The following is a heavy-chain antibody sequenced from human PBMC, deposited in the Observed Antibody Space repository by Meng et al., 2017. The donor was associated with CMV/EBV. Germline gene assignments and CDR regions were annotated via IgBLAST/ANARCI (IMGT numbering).Heavy chain of an antibody. CDR3: ARAPPSAPFDY. CDR2: IYHSVNT. V-gene: IGHV4-31*03. J-gene: IGHJ4*02. Sequence: LRLSCTVSGGSISSYYWSWIRQHPGKGLEWIGYIYHSVNTYYNPSLKSRVTISVDTSKNQFSLKLTSVTAADTAVYFCARAPPSAPFDYWGQGTLVTVSS. CDR1: GGSISSYY.